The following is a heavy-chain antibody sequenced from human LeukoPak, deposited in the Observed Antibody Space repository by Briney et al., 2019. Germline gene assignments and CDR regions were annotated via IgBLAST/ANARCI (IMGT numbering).Heavy chain of an antibody. CDR2: IYHSEST. Sequence: SETLSLTCAVSGYSISSGYYWGWIRQPPGKGLEWIGSIYHSESTYYNPSLKSRVTISVDTSKNQFSLKLSSVTAADTAVYYCASRPSYSSSWYNYYYYYMDVWGKGTTVTVSS. V-gene: IGHV4-38-2*01. CDR3: ASRPSYSSSWYNYYYYYMDV. CDR1: GYSISSGYY. J-gene: IGHJ6*03. D-gene: IGHD6-13*01.